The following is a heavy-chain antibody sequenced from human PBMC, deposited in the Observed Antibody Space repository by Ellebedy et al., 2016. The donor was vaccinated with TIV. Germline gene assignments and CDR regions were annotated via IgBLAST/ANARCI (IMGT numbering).Heavy chain of an antibody. J-gene: IGHJ4*02. CDR1: GGSVSSGSYY. CDR3: ARDLGVSDY. D-gene: IGHD2-21*01. V-gene: IGHV4-61*01. Sequence: SETLSLXCTVSGGSVSSGSYYWSWIRQPPGKGLEWFGYIYYSGSTNYNPSLKRRVTIPVDTPKNQFSLKLSSVTAADAAVYYCARDLGVSDYWGQGTLVTVAS. CDR2: IYYSGST.